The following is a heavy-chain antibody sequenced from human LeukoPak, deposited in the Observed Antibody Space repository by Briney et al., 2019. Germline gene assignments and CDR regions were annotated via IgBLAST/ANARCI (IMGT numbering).Heavy chain of an antibody. D-gene: IGHD6-13*01. V-gene: IGHV3-21*01. Sequence: GGSLRLSCAASGFTFSSYSMNWVRQAPGKGLEWVSSISSSSSYIYYADSVKGRFSISRDNAKSSLYLQMNSLRAEDTAVYYCAREIGGSSSPGDDAFDIWGQGTMVTVSS. CDR3: AREIGGSSSPGDDAFDI. CDR2: ISSSSSYI. CDR1: GFTFSSYS. J-gene: IGHJ3*02.